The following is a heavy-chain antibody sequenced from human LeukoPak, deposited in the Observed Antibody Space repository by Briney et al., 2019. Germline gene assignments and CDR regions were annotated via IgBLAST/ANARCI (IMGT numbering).Heavy chain of an antibody. V-gene: IGHV3-30*18. D-gene: IGHD6-6*01. Sequence: GGSLRLSCAASGLTFSSYGMHWVRQAPGKGLEWVAVISYDGSNKYYADSVKGRFTISRDNSKNTLYLQMNSLRAEDTAVYYCAKTGEQLVPDYYYYMDVWGKGTTVTVSS. CDR2: ISYDGSNK. J-gene: IGHJ6*03. CDR1: GLTFSSYG. CDR3: AKTGEQLVPDYYYYMDV.